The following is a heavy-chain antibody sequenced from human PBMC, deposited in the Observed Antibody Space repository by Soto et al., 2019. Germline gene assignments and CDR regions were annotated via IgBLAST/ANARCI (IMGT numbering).Heavy chain of an antibody. D-gene: IGHD4-17*01. CDR1: GFSLNTRGVG. CDR3: AHSHDYGAYPNWFDP. CDR2: VYCDDDK. Sequence: QITLKESGPTLVKPTQPLTLTCTFSGFSLNTRGVGVGWIRQPPGKALEWLALVYCDDDKRYSPSLKSRLTITKDPPKDQLVLTMTNMDPVDTATYYCAHSHDYGAYPNWFDPWGQGTLVTVSS. V-gene: IGHV2-5*02. J-gene: IGHJ5*02.